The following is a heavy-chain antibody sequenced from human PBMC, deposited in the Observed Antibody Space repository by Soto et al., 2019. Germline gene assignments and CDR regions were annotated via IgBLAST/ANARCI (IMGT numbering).Heavy chain of an antibody. J-gene: IGHJ4*02. CDR2: IIPVLGTV. V-gene: IGHV1-69*08. Sequence: QVQLVQSGTEVKKPASSVKVSCKASGGTFTSYAFSWVRQAPGQGLEWMGRIIPVLGTVDYAQNFQGRVNITADRPTTTVYMELSSLRSDDTAVYYCAKDGLGITRRDYDSWGQGTLVTVSS. D-gene: IGHD6-19*01. CDR3: AKDGLGITRRDYDS. CDR1: GGTFTSYA.